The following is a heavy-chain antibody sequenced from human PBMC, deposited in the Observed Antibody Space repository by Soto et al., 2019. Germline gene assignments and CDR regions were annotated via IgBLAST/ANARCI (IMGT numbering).Heavy chain of an antibody. Sequence: QVQLVQSGAEVKKPGSSVKVSCKASGGTFSSYAISWVRQAPGQGLEWMGGIIPIFGTANYAQKFQGRVTITADESTSTAYMELSSLRSEDTAVYYCARLADCGGDCYSGSFYYFDYWGQGTLVTVSS. V-gene: IGHV1-69*01. CDR1: GGTFSSYA. D-gene: IGHD2-21*02. CDR3: ARLADCGGDCYSGSFYYFDY. CDR2: IIPIFGTA. J-gene: IGHJ4*02.